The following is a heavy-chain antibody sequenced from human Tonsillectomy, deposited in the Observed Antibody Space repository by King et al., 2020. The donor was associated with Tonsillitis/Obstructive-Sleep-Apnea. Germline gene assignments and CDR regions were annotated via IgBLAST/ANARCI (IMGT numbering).Heavy chain of an antibody. CDR2: TYYRSKWYS. V-gene: IGHV6-1*01. CDR1: GDSVSTNSAA. D-gene: IGHD6-19*01. Sequence: VQLQQSGPGLVKPSQTLSLTCAISGDSVSTNSAAWTWIRQSPSRGFEWLGRTYYRSKWYSDYAVSVKSRITINPDTSKNQFSLQLNSMTPEDTAVYYCAREDTSGYPGLDAFDIWGQGTMVTVSS. J-gene: IGHJ3*02. CDR3: AREDTSGYPGLDAFDI.